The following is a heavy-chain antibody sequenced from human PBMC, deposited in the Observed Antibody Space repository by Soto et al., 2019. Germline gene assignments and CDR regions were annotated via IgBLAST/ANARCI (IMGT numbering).Heavy chain of an antibody. J-gene: IGHJ4*02. D-gene: IGHD3-22*01. Sequence: SETLSLTCTVSGGSISSGDYYWSWIRQPPGKGLEWIGYIYYSGSTYYNPSLKSRVTISVDTSKNQFSLKLSSVTAADTAVYYCASHNYYDSSGLDYWGQGTLVTSPQ. CDR1: GGSISSGDYY. CDR3: ASHNYYDSSGLDY. V-gene: IGHV4-30-4*01. CDR2: IYYSGST.